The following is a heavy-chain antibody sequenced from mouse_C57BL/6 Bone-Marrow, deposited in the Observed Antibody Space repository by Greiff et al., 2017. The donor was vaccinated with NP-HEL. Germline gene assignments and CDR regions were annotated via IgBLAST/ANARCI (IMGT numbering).Heavy chain of an antibody. CDR3: ARLNYDYDRAWDY. V-gene: IGHV5-15*01. CDR1: GFTFSDYG. CDR2: ISNLAYSI. J-gene: IGHJ4*01. Sequence: EVKVVESGGGLVQPGGSLKLSCAASGFTFSDYGMAWVRQAPRKGPEWVAFISNLAYSIYYADTVTGRFTISRENAKKTLYLEMSSLRSEDTAMYYCARLNYDYDRAWDYWGQGTSVTVSS. D-gene: IGHD2-4*01.